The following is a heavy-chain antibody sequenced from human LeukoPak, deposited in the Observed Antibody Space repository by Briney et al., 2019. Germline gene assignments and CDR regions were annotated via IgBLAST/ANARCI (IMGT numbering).Heavy chain of an antibody. V-gene: IGHV3-23*01. CDR3: AKAGYGDYVFDY. J-gene: IGHJ4*02. CDR1: GFTFSSYA. CDR2: ISGSGGST. D-gene: IGHD4-17*01. Sequence: PGGSLRLSCAASGFTFSSYAMSWVRQAPGKGLEWVSAISGSGGSTYYADSVKGRFTISRDNSKNTLCQQMNSLRAEDTAVYYCAKAGYGDYVFDYWGQGTLVTVSS.